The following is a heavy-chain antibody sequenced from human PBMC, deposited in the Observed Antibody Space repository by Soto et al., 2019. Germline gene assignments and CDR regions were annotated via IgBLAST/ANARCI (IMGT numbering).Heavy chain of an antibody. CDR2: FIPIFVSA. D-gene: IGHD2-8*02. J-gene: IGHJ4*02. CDR1: GGTVSSYA. CDR3: ARDVSSDYTGFRGYDV. V-gene: IGHV1-69*01. Sequence: QLHLVQSGAEVKKAGSSVKVSCKASGGTVSSYAITWVRQAPGKGLEWMGVFIPIFVSAHYAPKFQGRITITADESPSTAYMELSGLTSEDTAIYYWARDVSSDYTGFRGYDVWGQGTQGTVSS.